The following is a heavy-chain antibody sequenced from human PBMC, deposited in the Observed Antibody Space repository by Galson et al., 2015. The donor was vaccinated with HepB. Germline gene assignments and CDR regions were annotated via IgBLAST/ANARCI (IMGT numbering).Heavy chain of an antibody. CDR3: ARWDVGIAAAGTDAFDI. J-gene: IGHJ3*02. CDR2: INPVFRTT. Sequence: FSSYAISWVRQAPGQGLDYMGGINPVFRTTNYAQQFQGRVTLTADESTRTAYMELSGLRSEDSAMYYCARWDVGIAAAGTDAFDIWGQGTMVTVSS. V-gene: IGHV1-69*01. D-gene: IGHD6-13*01. CDR1: FSSYA.